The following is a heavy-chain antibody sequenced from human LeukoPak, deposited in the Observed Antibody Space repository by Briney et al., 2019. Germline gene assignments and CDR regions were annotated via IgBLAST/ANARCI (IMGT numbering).Heavy chain of an antibody. CDR1: GVSFSNCA. Sequence: GGSLRLSCTASGVSFSNCAMSWVRQAPGKGLEWVSTISGSDGSTCYPDSVKGRFTISRDNSKNTLYLQMNSLRVEDTAIYYCAKGRGYCTGGSCYSDYWGQGTLVTVSS. J-gene: IGHJ4*02. D-gene: IGHD2-15*01. V-gene: IGHV3-23*01. CDR2: ISGSDGST. CDR3: AKGRGYCTGGSCYSDY.